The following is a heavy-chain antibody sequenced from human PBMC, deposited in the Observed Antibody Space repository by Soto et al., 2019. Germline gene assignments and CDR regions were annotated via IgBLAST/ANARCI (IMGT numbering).Heavy chain of an antibody. CDR1: GFTFGDYY. D-gene: IGHD3-10*01. J-gene: IGHJ3*02. V-gene: IGHV3-11*06. CDR2: ISSSSSYT. CDR3: ARVLLWSYDAFDI. Sequence: GESLKISCAASGFTFGDYYMSWIRQAPGKGLEWVSYISSSSSYTNYADSVKGRFTISRDNAKNSLYLQTNSLRAEDTAVYYCARVLLWSYDAFDIWGQGTMVTVSS.